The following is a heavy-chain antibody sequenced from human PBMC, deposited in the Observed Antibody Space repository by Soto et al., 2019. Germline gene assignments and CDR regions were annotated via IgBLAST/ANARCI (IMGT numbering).Heavy chain of an antibody. CDR1: GDFPSRRIYY. CDR3: AFYQSYGDHRALHSVPTPRSSDL. V-gene: IGHV4-39*01. D-gene: IGHD4-17*01. J-gene: IGHJ2*01. CDR2: IYYSGST. Sequence: SRTLSVTYTGTGDFPSRRIYYWCWIRLHPGKGLEWIGSIYYSGSTYNNPSLRSRVSTSIDTSKDQFSLKLKSVTAADTALYFCAFYQSYGDHRALHSVPTPRSSDL.